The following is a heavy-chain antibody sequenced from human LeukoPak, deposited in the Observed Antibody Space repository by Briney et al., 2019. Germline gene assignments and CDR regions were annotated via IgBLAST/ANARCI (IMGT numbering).Heavy chain of an antibody. CDR2: INWNGGST. V-gene: IGHV3-20*04. D-gene: IGHD3-16*01. J-gene: IGHJ4*02. Sequence: PGGSLRLSCAASGFTFDDYGMSWVRQAPGKGLEWVAGINWNGGSTGYADSVKGRFTMSRDTATSSLYMQMSSLRAEETAVYYCAEGGGQAFDYWGQGTLVTVSS. CDR3: AEGGGQAFDY. CDR1: GFTFDDYG.